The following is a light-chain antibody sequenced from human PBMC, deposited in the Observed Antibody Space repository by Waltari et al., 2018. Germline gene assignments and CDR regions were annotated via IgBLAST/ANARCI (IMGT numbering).Light chain of an antibody. CDR3: AAWDDSLGGLV. V-gene: IGLV1-47*01. Sequence: QSVLTQPPSASGTPGQRVSISCSGSSSNIGGNYVYWYLQVPGTAPKPRIYNNNGRPSGVSDRFSGSKSGTSASLAISGLRSEDEADYYCAAWDDSLGGLVFGGGTKVTVL. CDR2: NNN. CDR1: SSNIGGNY. J-gene: IGLJ2*01.